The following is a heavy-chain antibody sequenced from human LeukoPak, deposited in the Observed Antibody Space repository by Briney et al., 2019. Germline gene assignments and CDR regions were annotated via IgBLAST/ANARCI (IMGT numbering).Heavy chain of an antibody. CDR3: ARETPNYYDSSGQGDFDY. V-gene: IGHV1-18*01. CDR1: GYTFTSYG. Sequence: ASVKVSCKASGYTFTSYGISWVRQAPGQGLEWMGWISAYNGNTNYAQKLQGRVTMTTDTSTSTAYMELRSLRSDDTAVYYCARETPNYYDSSGQGDFDYWGQGTLVTVSS. J-gene: IGHJ4*02. CDR2: ISAYNGNT. D-gene: IGHD3-22*01.